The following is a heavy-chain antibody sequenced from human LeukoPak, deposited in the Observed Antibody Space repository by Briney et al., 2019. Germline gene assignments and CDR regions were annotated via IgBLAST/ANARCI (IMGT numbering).Heavy chain of an antibody. D-gene: IGHD3-3*01. Sequence: PGGSLRLSCAASGFTFSSYGMHWVRQAPGRGLEWVAVIWYDGSNKYYADSVKGRFTISRDNSKNTLYLQMNSLRAEDTAVYYCARGDQECITIFGVVLGWFDPWGQGTLVTVSS. CDR3: ARGDQECITIFGVVLGWFDP. CDR2: IWYDGSNK. CDR1: GFTFSSYG. V-gene: IGHV3-33*01. J-gene: IGHJ5*02.